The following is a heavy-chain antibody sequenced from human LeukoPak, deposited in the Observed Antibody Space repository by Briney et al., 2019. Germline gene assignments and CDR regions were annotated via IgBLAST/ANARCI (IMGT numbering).Heavy chain of an antibody. Sequence: GESLKISCKGSGYSFTSYWISWVRQMPGKGLEWMGRIDPSDSYTNDSPSFQGHVTISADKSISTAYLQWSSLKASDTAMYYCARHERPGYYGSGSYYGYWGQGTLVTVSS. CDR2: IDPSDSYT. D-gene: IGHD3-10*01. V-gene: IGHV5-10-1*01. CDR3: ARHERPGYYGSGSYYGY. J-gene: IGHJ4*02. CDR1: GYSFTSYW.